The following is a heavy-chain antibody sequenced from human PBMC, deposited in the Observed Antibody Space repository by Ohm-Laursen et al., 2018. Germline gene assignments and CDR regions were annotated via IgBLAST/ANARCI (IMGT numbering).Heavy chain of an antibody. Sequence: SLRLSCTASGLTVSTNYMSWVRQAPGKGLEWVAISYSDGRIYYADSVKGRFTISRDNSKNTVYLQMNSLRAEDTAVYHCARDPVRGLTDYWGQGTLVTVSS. V-gene: IGHV3-66*01. CDR2: SYSDGRI. CDR1: GLTVSTNY. CDR3: ARDPVRGLTDY. J-gene: IGHJ4*02. D-gene: IGHD3-16*01.